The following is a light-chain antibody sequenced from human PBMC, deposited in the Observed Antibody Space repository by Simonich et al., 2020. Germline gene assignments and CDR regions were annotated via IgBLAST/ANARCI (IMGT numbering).Light chain of an antibody. CDR2: KVP. CDR1: QSLVHSDGNTY. Sequence: DVVMTQSPLSLPVTLGQPASISCRSSQSLVHSDGNTYLNWFQQRPGQSPRRLIYKVPNRDSGVPDIFSGSGSGTDFTLKISRVEAEDVGVYYCMQGTHWPLTFGGGTKVEIK. V-gene: IGKV2-30*02. J-gene: IGKJ4*01. CDR3: MQGTHWPLT.